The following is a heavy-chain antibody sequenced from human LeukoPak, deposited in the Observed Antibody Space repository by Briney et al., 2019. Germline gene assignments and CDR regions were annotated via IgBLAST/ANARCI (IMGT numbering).Heavy chain of an antibody. CDR2: ISSSSSYI. J-gene: IGHJ4*02. CDR1: GFTFSTYS. D-gene: IGHD2-2*01. V-gene: IGHV3-21*01. CDR3: VRDSRSCSSSSCSKNDY. Sequence: PGGSLRLSCAPSGFTFSTYSMNWVRQAPGKGLEWVSSISSSSSYIYYADSVKGRFTISRDNAKNSLYLQMNSLRAEDTAVYYCVRDSRSCSSSSCSKNDYWGQGTLVTVSS.